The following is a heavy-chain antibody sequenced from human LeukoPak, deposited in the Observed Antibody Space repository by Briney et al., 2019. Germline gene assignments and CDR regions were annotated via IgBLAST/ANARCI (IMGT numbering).Heavy chain of an antibody. J-gene: IGHJ4*02. CDR3: TRRGYSSGWYYFDY. CDR1: GGSISGSSYY. Sequence: PSETLSLTCTVSGGSISGSSYYWGWIRQPPGKGLEWIGSIYYSGSTYYNPSLKSRVTISVDTSKNQFSLRLSSVTAAETAVYYCTRRGYSSGWYYFDYWGQGTLVIVSS. CDR2: IYYSGST. V-gene: IGHV4-39*01. D-gene: IGHD6-19*01.